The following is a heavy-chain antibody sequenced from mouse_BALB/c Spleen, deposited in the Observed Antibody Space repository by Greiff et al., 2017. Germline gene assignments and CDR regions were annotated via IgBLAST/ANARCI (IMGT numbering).Heavy chain of an antibody. CDR2: ISSGSSTI. CDR1: GFTFSSFG. CDR3: ARTTATYAMDY. D-gene: IGHD1-2*01. Sequence: VQLKESGGGLVQPGGSRKLSCAASGFTFSSFGMHWVRQAPEKGLEWVAYISSGSSTIYYADTVKGRFTISRDNPKNTLFLQMTSLRSEDTAMYYCARTTATYAMDYWGQGTSVTVSS. V-gene: IGHV5-17*02. J-gene: IGHJ4*01.